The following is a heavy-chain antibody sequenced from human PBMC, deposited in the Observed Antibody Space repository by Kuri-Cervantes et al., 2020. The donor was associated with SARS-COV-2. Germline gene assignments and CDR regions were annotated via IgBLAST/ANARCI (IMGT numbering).Heavy chain of an antibody. CDR1: GFNFSRTD. Sequence: GGSLRLSCAASGFNFSRTDMHWVRQAPGKGLEWVAFISYDGKNKKCIASVKGRFTISRDNSKNTLYLQMNSLRAEDTVVYYCARGPNCSGGSCYVGLLAYWGQGTLVTVSS. V-gene: IGHV3-30*03. J-gene: IGHJ4*02. CDR3: ARGPNCSGGSCYVGLLAY. D-gene: IGHD2-15*01. CDR2: ISYDGKNK.